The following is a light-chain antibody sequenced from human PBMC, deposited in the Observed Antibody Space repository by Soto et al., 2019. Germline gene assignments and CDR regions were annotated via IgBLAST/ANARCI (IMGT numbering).Light chain of an antibody. CDR3: CSYAGSYVV. V-gene: IGLV2-11*01. CDR2: DVS. J-gene: IGLJ2*01. Sequence: QSALTQPRSVSGSPGQSVTISCTGTSSDVGGYNYVSWYQQHPGKAPKLMIYDVSKRPSGVPDRFSGSKSGNTASLTISGLQAEDEADYYCCSYAGSYVVFGGVTKVTVL. CDR1: SSDVGGYNY.